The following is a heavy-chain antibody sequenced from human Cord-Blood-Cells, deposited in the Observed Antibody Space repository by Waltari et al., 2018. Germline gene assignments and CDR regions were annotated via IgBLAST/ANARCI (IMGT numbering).Heavy chain of an antibody. CDR3: ARRHNWNYPDY. J-gene: IGHJ4*02. V-gene: IGHV4-39*01. D-gene: IGHD1-20*01. CDR1: GGSISSSSYY. Sequence: QLQLQESGPGLVKPSETLSLTCTVSGGSISSSSYYWGWIRQPPGKGLEWIGSIYSSGSTYYNPSLKSRVTISVDTSKNQFSLKLSSVTAADTAVYYCARRHNWNYPDYWGQGTLVTVSS. CDR2: IYSSGST.